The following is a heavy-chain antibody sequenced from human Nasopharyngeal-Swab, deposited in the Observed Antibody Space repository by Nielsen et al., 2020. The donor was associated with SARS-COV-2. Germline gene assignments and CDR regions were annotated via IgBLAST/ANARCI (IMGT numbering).Heavy chain of an antibody. J-gene: IGHJ4*02. CDR2: INPSGGRT. Sequence: ASVNVSCKASGYTFTSYYMHWVRQAPGQGLEWMGIINPSGGRTSYAQKFQGRVTMTRDTSTSTVYMELSSLRSEDTAVYYCARGHSRIIVVVPWRKGYFDYWGQGTLVTVSS. CDR1: GYTFTSYY. CDR3: ARGHSRIIVVVPWRKGYFDY. D-gene: IGHD2-2*01. V-gene: IGHV1-46*01.